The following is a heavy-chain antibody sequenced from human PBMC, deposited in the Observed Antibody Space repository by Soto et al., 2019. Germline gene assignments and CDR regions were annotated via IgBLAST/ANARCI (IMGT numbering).Heavy chain of an antibody. CDR2: IDWNGANI. V-gene: IGHV3-9*01. D-gene: IGHD6-13*01. J-gene: IGHJ5*02. Sequence: CLGRAGAASGCTFNDFAMHGVRQAPGKGLEWVASIDWNGANIAYAASVEGRFTISRDNVKNSLFLQMNSLRAEDTAFYFCARDSGIVAAGRFSFDPRGQGTLVTVYS. CDR1: GCTFNDFA. CDR3: ARDSGIVAAGRFSFDP.